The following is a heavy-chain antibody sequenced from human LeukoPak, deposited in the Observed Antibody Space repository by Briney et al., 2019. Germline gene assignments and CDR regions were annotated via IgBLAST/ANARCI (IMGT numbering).Heavy chain of an antibody. CDR3: AKRGDSNHIVCWYFDL. CDR1: GFTFSSYG. D-gene: IGHD4-11*01. V-gene: IGHV3-30*02. J-gene: IGHJ2*01. Sequence: GGSLRLSCAASGFTFSSYGMHWVRQAPGKGLEWVAFIRYDGSNKYYADSVKGRFTISRDNSKNTLYLQMNSLRAEDTAVYYCAKRGDSNHIVCWYFDLWGRGTLVTVSS. CDR2: IRYDGSNK.